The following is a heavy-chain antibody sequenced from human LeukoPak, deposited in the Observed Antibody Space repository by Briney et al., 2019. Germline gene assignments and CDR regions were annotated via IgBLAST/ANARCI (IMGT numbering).Heavy chain of an antibody. D-gene: IGHD3-22*01. CDR1: GFTVSSNY. V-gene: IGHV3-66*01. J-gene: IGHJ4*02. CDR2: IYSGYST. CDR3: ARESNSGYYLTY. Sequence: GGSLRLSCAASGFTVSSNYMSWVRQAPGKGLEWFSVIYSGYSTYYADSVKGRFTISRDNSKNTLYLQMNSLRAEDTAVYYCARESNSGYYLTYWGQGTLVTVSS.